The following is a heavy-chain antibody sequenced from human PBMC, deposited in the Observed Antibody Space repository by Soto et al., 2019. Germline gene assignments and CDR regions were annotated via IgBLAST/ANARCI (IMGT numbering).Heavy chain of an antibody. J-gene: IGHJ1*01. V-gene: IGHV4-30-2*05. CDR2: IYHSGST. Sequence: SETLSLTCAVSGGSISRCGYSWSWIRQPPGKGLEWIGYIYHSGSTYYNPSLKSRVSISVDTSKNQFSLKLSSVTAADTAVYFCVRGVLSWGQGTLVTVSS. CDR3: VRGVLS. CDR1: GGSISRCGYS. D-gene: IGHD3-10*01.